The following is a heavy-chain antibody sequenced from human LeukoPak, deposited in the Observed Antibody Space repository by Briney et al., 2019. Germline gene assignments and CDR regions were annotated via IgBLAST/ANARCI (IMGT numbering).Heavy chain of an antibody. J-gene: IGHJ4*02. CDR3: ARYCSGGSCEAFVY. D-gene: IGHD2-15*01. CDR1: GYTFTGYY. V-gene: IGHV1-2*06. Sequence: ASVKVSCKASGYTFTGYYMHWVRQAPGQGLEWMGRINPNSGGTNYAQKFQGRVTMTRDTSISTAYMELSRLRSDDTAVYYCARYCSGGSCEAFVYWGQGTLVTVSS. CDR2: INPNSGGT.